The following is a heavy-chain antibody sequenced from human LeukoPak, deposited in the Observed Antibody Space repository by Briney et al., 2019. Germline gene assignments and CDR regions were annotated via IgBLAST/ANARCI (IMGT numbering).Heavy chain of an antibody. Sequence: ASETLSLTCTVSGGSISNYYWSWIRRPPGKGLEWIGYIYYSGSTNYKSSLKSRVTISVDTSKNQFSLKLSSVTAADTAVYYCARYNYGRLDYWGQGTLVTVSS. D-gene: IGHD5-18*01. V-gene: IGHV4-59*01. CDR2: IYYSGST. J-gene: IGHJ4*02. CDR1: GGSISNYY. CDR3: ARYNYGRLDY.